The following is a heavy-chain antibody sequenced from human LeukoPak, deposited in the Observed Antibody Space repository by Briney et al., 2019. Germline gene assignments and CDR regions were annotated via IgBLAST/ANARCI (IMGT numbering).Heavy chain of an antibody. CDR3: ARAFAGAPFDL. CDR1: GFTLSSYS. V-gene: IGHV3-30*04. J-gene: IGHJ2*01. D-gene: IGHD3-10*01. CDR2: LGGRE. Sequence: GSLSLSCEAPGFTLSSYSMHWVRQAQGKGLEWAAVLGGREYYADSVKGRFTISRDTSKNTLYLQMDGLRVEDTALYYCARAFAGAPFDLWGRGTLVTVSS.